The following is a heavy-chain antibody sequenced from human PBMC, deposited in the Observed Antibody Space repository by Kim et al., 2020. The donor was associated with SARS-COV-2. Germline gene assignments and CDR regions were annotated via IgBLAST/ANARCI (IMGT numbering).Heavy chain of an antibody. Sequence: GGSLRLSCAGSGITFSSFSLTWVRRAPGRGLEWVSSISRDVTYTYYADSVKGRFTISRDNAKKSLFLQMNSLRAEATAVYYCAAGARGSLDRGSDYWGQGTLVTVSS. CDR2: ISRDVTYT. D-gene: IGHD1-26*01. J-gene: IGHJ4*02. CDR3: AAGARGSLDRGSDY. CDR1: GITFSSFS. V-gene: IGHV3-21*01.